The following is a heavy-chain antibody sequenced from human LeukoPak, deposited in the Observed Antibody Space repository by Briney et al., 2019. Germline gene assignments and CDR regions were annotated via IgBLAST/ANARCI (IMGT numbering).Heavy chain of an antibody. CDR2: ISSSTTYI. CDR1: GFTFSNYS. CDR3: ARGDGYGDYVEWFDP. Sequence: KTGGSLRLSCAASGFTFSNYSMAWVRQAPGKGLEWVSSISSSTTYIYYADSVKGRFIISRDNAQNSLFLQMNSLRADDTAVYYCARGDGYGDYVEWFDPWGQGTLVTVSS. J-gene: IGHJ5*02. D-gene: IGHD4-17*01. V-gene: IGHV3-21*01.